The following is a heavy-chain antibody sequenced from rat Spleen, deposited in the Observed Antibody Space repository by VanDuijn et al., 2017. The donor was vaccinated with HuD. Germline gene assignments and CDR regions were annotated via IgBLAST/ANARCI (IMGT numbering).Heavy chain of an antibody. CDR1: GFTFSDYA. Sequence: EVQLVESGGGLVQPGRSMKLSCVASGFTFSDYAMAWVRQAPTQGLEWVASITNIAGGTYYAGSVKGRFTISRDDAKSTLSLQMNSLRSEDTATYHCTRGGNYDLDYWGQGVMVTVSS. CDR3: TRGGNYDLDY. V-gene: IGHV5-46*01. D-gene: IGHD1-10*01. J-gene: IGHJ2*01. CDR2: ITNIAGGT.